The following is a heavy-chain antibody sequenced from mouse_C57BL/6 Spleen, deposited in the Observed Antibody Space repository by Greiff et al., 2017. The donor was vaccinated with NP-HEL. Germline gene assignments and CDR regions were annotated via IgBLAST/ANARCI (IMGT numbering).Heavy chain of an antibody. CDR2: ISSGSSTI. D-gene: IGHD1-1*01. CDR3: ARRAITTVVAGAMDY. CDR1: GFTFSDYG. J-gene: IGHJ4*01. Sequence: EVQLVESGGGLVKPGGSLKLSCAASGFTFSDYGMHWVRQAPEKGLEWVAYISSGSSTIYYADTVKGRFTISRANAKNTLFLQMTSLRSEDTAMYYCARRAITTVVAGAMDYWGQGTSVTVSS. V-gene: IGHV5-17*01.